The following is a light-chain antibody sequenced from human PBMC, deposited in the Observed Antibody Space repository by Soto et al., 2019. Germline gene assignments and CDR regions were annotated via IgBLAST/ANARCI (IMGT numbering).Light chain of an antibody. Sequence: ERVLTQSPATLSVSPGERATLSCRASQGVSTDLAWYQQKPGQAPRLLIYGASTRATGIPARFSGSGSETDFTLTISSLQPEDFATYYCRHFYDYPHSFGPGTKVDI. V-gene: IGKV3-15*01. CDR3: RHFYDYPHS. CDR2: GAS. CDR1: QGVSTD. J-gene: IGKJ3*01.